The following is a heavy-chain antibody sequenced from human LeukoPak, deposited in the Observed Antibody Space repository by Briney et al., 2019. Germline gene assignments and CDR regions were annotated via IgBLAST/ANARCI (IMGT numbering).Heavy chain of an antibody. V-gene: IGHV1-69*13. D-gene: IGHD4-17*01. CDR1: GGTFSSYA. CDR2: IIPTFGTA. CDR3: ARDRHDYGDYVADY. J-gene: IGHJ4*02. Sequence: ASVKVSCKASGGTFSSYAISWVRQAPGQGLEWMGGIIPTFGTANYAQKFQGRVTITADESTSTAYMELSSLRSEDTAVYYCARDRHDYGDYVADYWGQGTLVTVSS.